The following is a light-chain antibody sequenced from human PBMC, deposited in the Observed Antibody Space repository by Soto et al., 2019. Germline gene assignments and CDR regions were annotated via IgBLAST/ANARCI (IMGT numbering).Light chain of an antibody. J-gene: IGKJ2*01. CDR2: GAS. Sequence: EIVLTQSPGTLSLSPGERASLSCRASQSVRSSSLAWYQQKPGQPPRLLIYGASSRATGIPDRFSGSGSGTDFTLTISRLEPEDFAVYFCQQRSNWYTFGQGTKLEIK. CDR1: QSVRSSS. CDR3: QQRSNWYT. V-gene: IGKV3D-20*02.